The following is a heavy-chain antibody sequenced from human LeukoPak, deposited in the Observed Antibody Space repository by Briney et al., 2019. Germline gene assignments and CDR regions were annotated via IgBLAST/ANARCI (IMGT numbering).Heavy chain of an antibody. Sequence: ASVKVSCKASGYTFTCYYMHWVRQAPGQGLEWMGWINPNSGGTNYAQKFQGRVTMTRYTSISTAYMELSRLRSDDTAVYYCARVSLFYGDYAHHWFDPWGQGTLVTVSS. V-gene: IGHV1-2*02. CDR3: ARVSLFYGDYAHHWFDP. CDR1: GYTFTCYY. D-gene: IGHD4-17*01. CDR2: INPNSGGT. J-gene: IGHJ5*02.